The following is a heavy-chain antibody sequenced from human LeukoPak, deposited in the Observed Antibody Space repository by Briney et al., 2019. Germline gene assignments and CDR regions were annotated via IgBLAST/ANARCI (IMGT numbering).Heavy chain of an antibody. V-gene: IGHV4-59*01. CDR3: ATAGDWNDVPH. Sequence: MSSETLSLTCTVSGGSISSYYWSWIRQPPGKGLEWLGYIHYSGSTNYNPSLKSRVTISVDTSKNQFSLRLSSVTAADTAVYYCATAGDWNDVPHWGQGTLVTVSS. CDR2: IHYSGST. J-gene: IGHJ4*02. D-gene: IGHD1-1*01. CDR1: GGSISSYY.